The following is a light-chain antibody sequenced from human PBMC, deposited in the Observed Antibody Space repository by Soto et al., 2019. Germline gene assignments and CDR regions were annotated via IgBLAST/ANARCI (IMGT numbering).Light chain of an antibody. CDR3: QRYNDNWPT. J-gene: IGKJ4*01. CDR1: QSVSSN. CDR2: GAS. V-gene: IGKV3-15*01. Sequence: EIVMTQSPATLSVSPGERATLSCRASQSVSSNLAWYQQKPGQAPRLLIYGASTRATGIPARFSGSGSGTEFTLTISSLQSEDSAVYYCQRYNDNWPTFGGGTKVEIK.